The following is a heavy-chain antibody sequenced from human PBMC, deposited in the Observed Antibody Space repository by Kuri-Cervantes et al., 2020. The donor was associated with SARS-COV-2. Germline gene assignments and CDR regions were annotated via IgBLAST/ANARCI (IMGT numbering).Heavy chain of an antibody. V-gene: IGHV3-30*18. CDR1: GFTFTSHA. J-gene: IGHJ4*02. CDR3: AKDQHGIVVVVAAIEY. CDR2: ISYDGSNK. D-gene: IGHD2-15*01. Sequence: GESLKISCAVSGFTFTSHAMHWVRQAPGKGLEWVALISYDGSNKFYADSVKGRFTISRDNSKNTLYLQMNSLRTEDTAVYYCAKDQHGIVVVVAAIEYWGQGTLVTVSS.